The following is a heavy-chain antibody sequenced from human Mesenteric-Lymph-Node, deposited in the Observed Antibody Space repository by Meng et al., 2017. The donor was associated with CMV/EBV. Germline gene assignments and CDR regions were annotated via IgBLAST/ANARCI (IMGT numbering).Heavy chain of an antibody. D-gene: IGHD3-3*01. Sequence: GGSLRLSCAASGFSFSSYSLHWVRQAPGKGLEWVAIISFDGTNKDYADSVRGRFTISRDNSKNTLYLQVNSLRSEDTAVYYCARGASYDFWSGYYTSAGLYYYGMDVWGQGTTVTVSS. CDR1: GFSFSSYS. CDR3: ARGASYDFWSGYYTSAGLYYYGMDV. CDR2: ISFDGTNK. J-gene: IGHJ6*02. V-gene: IGHV3-30-3*01.